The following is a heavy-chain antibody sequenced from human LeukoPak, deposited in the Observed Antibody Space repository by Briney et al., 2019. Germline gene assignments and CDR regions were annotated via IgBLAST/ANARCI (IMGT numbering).Heavy chain of an antibody. D-gene: IGHD6-25*01. CDR2: ISHDGRTA. J-gene: IGHJ1*01. CDR1: GFIFSNYG. Sequence: GGSLGLSCAASGFIFSNYGMHWVRQAPGKGLEWVAVISHDGRTAFYADSVKGRFTISRDNSKNTLDLQMFSPRVEDTAVYYCAKEPTSYSSGWYFHHWGQGTLVTVSS. V-gene: IGHV3-30*18. CDR3: AKEPTSYSSGWYFHH.